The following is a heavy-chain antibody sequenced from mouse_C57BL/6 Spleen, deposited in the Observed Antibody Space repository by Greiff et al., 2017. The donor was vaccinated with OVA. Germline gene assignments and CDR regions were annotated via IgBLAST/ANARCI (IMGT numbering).Heavy chain of an antibody. D-gene: IGHD1-1*01. J-gene: IGHJ1*03. Sequence: EVKVVESGGGLVQPGGSLSLSCAASGFTFTDYYMSWVRQPPGKALEWLGFIRNKANGYTTEYSASVKGRFTISRDNSQSILYLQMKALRAEDSATYYCARYYYGSSPYFDVWGTGTTVTVSS. V-gene: IGHV7-3*01. CDR1: GFTFTDYY. CDR3: ARYYYGSSPYFDV. CDR2: IRNKANGYTT.